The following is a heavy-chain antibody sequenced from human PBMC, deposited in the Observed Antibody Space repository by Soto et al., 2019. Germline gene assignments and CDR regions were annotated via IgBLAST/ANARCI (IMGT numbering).Heavy chain of an antibody. CDR3: ASQPRGYSSSWSPYYYYGMDV. D-gene: IGHD6-13*01. Sequence: SETLSLTCTVSGGSISSGGYYWSWIRQHPGKGLEWIGYIYYSGSTYYNPSLKSRVTISVDTSKNQFSLKLSSVTAADTAVYYCASQPRGYSSSWSPYYYYGMDVWGQGTTVTVSS. CDR1: GGSISSGGYY. V-gene: IGHV4-31*03. CDR2: IYYSGST. J-gene: IGHJ6*02.